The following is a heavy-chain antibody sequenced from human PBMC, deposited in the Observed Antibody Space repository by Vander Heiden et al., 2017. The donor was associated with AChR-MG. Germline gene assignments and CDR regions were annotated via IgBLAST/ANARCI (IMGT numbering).Heavy chain of an antibody. CDR3: ARTELRWGASFDF. CDR1: GYSFTCNW. Sequence: EVQLVQSGAEVKEPGESLTISCKTSGYSFTCNWIGWGRQMPGKGLEWLGSIYPDDSDTRYGPSFEGQVTFSVDKSISTAYLHCSSLKASDTAMYFCARTELRWGASFDFWGHGTMVTVSS. CDR2: IYPDDSDT. V-gene: IGHV5-51*01. D-gene: IGHD1-26*01. J-gene: IGHJ3*01.